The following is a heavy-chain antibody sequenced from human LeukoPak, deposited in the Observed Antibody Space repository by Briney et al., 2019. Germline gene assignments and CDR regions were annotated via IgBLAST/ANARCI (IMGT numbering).Heavy chain of an antibody. D-gene: IGHD6-19*01. CDR2: INSDGSNT. CDR1: GFTFRSYW. V-gene: IGHV3-74*01. Sequence: PGGSLRLSCAASGFTFRSYWMHWVRQAPGKGLVWVSHINSDGSNTDYADSVKGRFTISRDNAKNTLYLQMNSLRAEDTAVYYCARERAGSFDYWGQGTLVTVSS. CDR3: ARERAGSFDY. J-gene: IGHJ4*02.